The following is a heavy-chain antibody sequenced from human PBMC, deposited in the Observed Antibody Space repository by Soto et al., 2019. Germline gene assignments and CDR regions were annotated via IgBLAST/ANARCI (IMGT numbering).Heavy chain of an antibody. J-gene: IGHJ3*01. CDR1: GDSVSSNNAA. D-gene: IGHD3-10*01. CDR3: VRDNSLIRRVLNAFDL. CDR2: TFYRSRWYY. V-gene: IGHV6-1*01. Sequence: SQTLSLTCAISGDSVSSNNAAWNWVRQSPSRGLEWLGRTFYRSRWYYDYALSVKSRLTINPDTSKNQFSLQLNSVTPEDTAVYYCVRDNSLIRRVLNAFDLWGQGTMVTVSS.